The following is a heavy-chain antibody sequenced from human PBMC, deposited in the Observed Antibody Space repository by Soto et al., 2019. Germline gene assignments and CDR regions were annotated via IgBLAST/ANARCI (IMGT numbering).Heavy chain of an antibody. CDR1: GGSISSVSYY. J-gene: IGHJ5*02. Sequence: QLQLQESGPGLVKPSETLSLTCSVSGGSISSVSYYWGWIRQPPGKGLEWIGSIYYSGSAYYSPSLKSQVTMSVDTSKNQLSLELRSVTAADTAVYYCARLHCNSPNCVPLDPWGQGTLVTVSS. V-gene: IGHV4-39*01. D-gene: IGHD2-2*01. CDR3: ARLHCNSPNCVPLDP. CDR2: IYYSGSA.